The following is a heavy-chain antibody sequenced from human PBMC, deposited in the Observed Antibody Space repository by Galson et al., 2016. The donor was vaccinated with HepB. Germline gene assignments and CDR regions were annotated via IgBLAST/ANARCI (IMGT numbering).Heavy chain of an antibody. D-gene: IGHD1-1*01. CDR2: IAHSGST. CDR3: ARDARRTSKGAPRTFYYYYALDV. Sequence: LEWIGEIAHSGSTNYNPSLKRRVTISEDTSKNQVSLKLRSVIAADTAIYYCARDARRTSKGAPRTFYYYYALDVWGQGTTVTVSS. J-gene: IGHJ6*02. V-gene: IGHV4-34*01.